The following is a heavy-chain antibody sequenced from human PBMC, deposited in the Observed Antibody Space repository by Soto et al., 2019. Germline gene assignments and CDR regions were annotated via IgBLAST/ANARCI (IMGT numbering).Heavy chain of an antibody. CDR2: ISSSSSTI. CDR3: ARDKGRNIYYYYGMDV. CDR1: GFTFSSYS. J-gene: IGHJ6*02. V-gene: IGHV3-48*02. Sequence: VGSLRLSCAASGFTFSSYSMNWVRQAPGKGLEWVSYISSSSSTIYYADSVKGRFTISRDNAKNSLYLQMSSLRDEDTAVYYCARDKGRNIYYYYGMDVWGQGTTVTVSS.